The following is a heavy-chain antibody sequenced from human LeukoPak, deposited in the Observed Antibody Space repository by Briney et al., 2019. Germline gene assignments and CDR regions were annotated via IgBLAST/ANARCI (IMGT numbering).Heavy chain of an antibody. D-gene: IGHD1-1*01. CDR1: GFTSSDFY. Sequence: GGSLRLSCAASGFTSSDFYMSWIRQAPGKGLEWVANMDPSGSQKRYVDSVKGRFTISKDNPGTSLYLEMYSLRAEDTAIYYCAIWTSGNYWGQGTPVTVSS. CDR3: AIWTSGNY. V-gene: IGHV3-7*01. CDR2: MDPSGSQK. J-gene: IGHJ4*02.